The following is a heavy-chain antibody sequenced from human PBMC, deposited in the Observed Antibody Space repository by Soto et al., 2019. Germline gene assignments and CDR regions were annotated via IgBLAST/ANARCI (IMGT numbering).Heavy chain of an antibody. D-gene: IGHD6-19*01. CDR2: IIPTFGTA. CDR1: GGTVSSSA. V-gene: IGHV1-69*06. CDR3: ARSETAGDRGFDM. Sequence: QVQLVQSGAEMREPGASVTVSCKASGGTVSSSAINWLRQAPGQGPEWLGVIIPTFGTANYIEKFRGRVTITADTSTRTAYMEVSSLTSEDTAMYFCARSETAGDRGFDMWGQGTMVNVSS. J-gene: IGHJ3*02.